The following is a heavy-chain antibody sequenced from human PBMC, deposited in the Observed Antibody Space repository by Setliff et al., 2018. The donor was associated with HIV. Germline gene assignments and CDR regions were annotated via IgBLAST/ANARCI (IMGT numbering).Heavy chain of an antibody. CDR2: IYHSGST. Sequence: SETLSLTCAVSGYSISSGYYWCWIRQPPGKGLEWIGSIYHSGSTYYNPSLKSRVTISGDTSKKKFSLKLSSVTAADTAVYYCARLITRGAARPLGGDAFDIWGQGTMVTVSS. J-gene: IGHJ3*02. CDR3: ARLITRGAARPLGGDAFDI. D-gene: IGHD6-6*01. CDR1: GYSISSGYY. V-gene: IGHV4-38-2*01.